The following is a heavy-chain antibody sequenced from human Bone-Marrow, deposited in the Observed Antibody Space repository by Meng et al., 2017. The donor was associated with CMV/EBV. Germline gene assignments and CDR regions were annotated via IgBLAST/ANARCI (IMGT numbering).Heavy chain of an antibody. J-gene: IGHJ4*02. D-gene: IGHD2-8*02. Sequence: VKVSCKASGYTFTGYYMHWVRQAPGQGLEWMGWINPNSGGTNYAQKFQGRVTMTRDTSISTAYMELSRLRSDDTAVYYCARDYWALGYFDYWGQGTLVTVSS. V-gene: IGHV1-2*02. CDR3: ARDYWALGYFDY. CDR1: GYTFTGYY. CDR2: INPNSGGT.